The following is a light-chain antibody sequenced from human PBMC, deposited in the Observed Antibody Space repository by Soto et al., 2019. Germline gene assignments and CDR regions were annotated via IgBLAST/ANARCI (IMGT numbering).Light chain of an antibody. V-gene: IGKV1-5*01. CDR2: GAS. CDR3: QQYNSYSPA. CDR1: QSISSW. Sequence: DIQMTQSPSTLSASVGDRVTITCRASQSISSWLAWYQQKPGKAPKPLIYGASSLESGVPSRFRGGGSGTEFTLTITRLQPDDFATYYCQQYNSYSPAFGQGTKV. J-gene: IGKJ1*01.